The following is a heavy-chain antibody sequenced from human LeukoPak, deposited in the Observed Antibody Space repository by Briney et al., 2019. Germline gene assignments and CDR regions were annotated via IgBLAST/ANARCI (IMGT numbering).Heavy chain of an antibody. Sequence: SETLSLTCTVSGGSISSYYWSWIRQPPGKGLEWIGTIYYSGSTYYNPSLKSRVTISVDTSKNQFSLKLSSVTAADTAVYYCARVPTVTFFDYWGQGTLVTVSS. J-gene: IGHJ4*02. CDR1: GGSISSYY. CDR3: ARVPTVTFFDY. D-gene: IGHD4-17*01. V-gene: IGHV4-59*12. CDR2: IYYSGST.